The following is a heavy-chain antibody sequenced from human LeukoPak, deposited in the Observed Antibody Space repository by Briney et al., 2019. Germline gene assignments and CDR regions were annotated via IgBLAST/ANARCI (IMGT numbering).Heavy chain of an antibody. Sequence: GGSLRLSCAASGFTFSSYAMHWVRQAPGKGLEYVSAISSNGGSTYYADSVKGRFTISRDNSKNTLYLQMGSLRAEDMAVYYCARGGSSTSRPIDWRGQGTLVTVSS. CDR1: GFTFSSYA. CDR2: ISSNGGST. CDR3: ARGGSSTSRPIDW. V-gene: IGHV3-64*02. D-gene: IGHD2-2*01. J-gene: IGHJ4*02.